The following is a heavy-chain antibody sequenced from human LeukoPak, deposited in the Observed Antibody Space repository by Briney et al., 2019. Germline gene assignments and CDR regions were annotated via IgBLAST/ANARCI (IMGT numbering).Heavy chain of an antibody. CDR2: IYTSGST. V-gene: IGHV4-4*07. CDR3: ARVSSEQWLVPDGPLDY. D-gene: IGHD6-19*01. J-gene: IGHJ4*02. CDR1: GGSISSYY. Sequence: SETLSLTCTVSGGSISSYYWSWIRQPAGKGLEWIGRIYTSGSTNYNPSLKSRVTMSVDTSKNQFSLKLSSVTAAYTAVYYCARVSSEQWLVPDGPLDYWGQGTLVTVSS.